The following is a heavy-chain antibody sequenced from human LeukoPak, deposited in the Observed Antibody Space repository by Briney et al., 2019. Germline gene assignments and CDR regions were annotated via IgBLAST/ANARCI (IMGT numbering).Heavy chain of an antibody. CDR1: GYSFTSYW. V-gene: IGHV5-51*01. J-gene: IGHJ4*02. Sequence: GESLKISCKGSGYSFTSYWIGWVRQVPGKGLEWMGIIYPGDSDTRYSPSFQGQVTISADKSISTAYLQWSSLKASDTAMYYCARLGDSSGYYYVYPDYWGQGTLVTVSS. CDR3: ARLGDSSGYYYVYPDY. CDR2: IYPGDSDT. D-gene: IGHD3-22*01.